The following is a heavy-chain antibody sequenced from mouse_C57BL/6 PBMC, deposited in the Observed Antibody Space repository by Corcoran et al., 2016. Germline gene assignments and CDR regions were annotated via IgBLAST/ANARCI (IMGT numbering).Heavy chain of an antibody. CDR3: ARTPIDYGSRWYFDV. Sequence: QIQLVQSGPELKKPGDTVKISCKASGYTFTTYGMSWVKLAPGKGLKWMGWINTYSGVPTYADDFKGRFAFSLETSASTAYLQINNLKNDDTATYFCARTPIDYGSRWYFDVWGTGTTVTVSS. D-gene: IGHD1-1*01. CDR2: INTYSGVP. J-gene: IGHJ1*03. CDR1: GYTFTTYG. V-gene: IGHV9-3*01.